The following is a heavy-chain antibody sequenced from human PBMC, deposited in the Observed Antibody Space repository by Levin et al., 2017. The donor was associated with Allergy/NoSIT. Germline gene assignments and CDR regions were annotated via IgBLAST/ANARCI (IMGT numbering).Heavy chain of an antibody. V-gene: IGHV3-74*01. CDR3: ARAASSRDLDI. CDR1: GFTFSTYW. Sequence: PGGSLRLSCTASGFTFSTYWMHWVRQAPGKGLVWVSLINIDGSSTLYADSVKGRFTISRDNAKNTLYLQMNSLRAEDTAVYFCARAASSRDLDIWGQGTMVTVSS. CDR2: INIDGSST. D-gene: IGHD6-6*01. J-gene: IGHJ3*02.